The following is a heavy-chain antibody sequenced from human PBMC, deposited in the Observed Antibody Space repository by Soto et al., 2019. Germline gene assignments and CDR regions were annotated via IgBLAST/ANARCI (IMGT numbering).Heavy chain of an antibody. CDR2: ISRSGDIT. D-gene: IGHD2-15*01. Sequence: EVQLLESGGGLVQPGGSLRLSCAASGFTFNNYAMNWVRQAPGKGLEWVSGISRSGDITYYADSVKGRFTISRDNSQNTLYLQMNSLRVEDTAVYFCAKFGPGGHVFWYFDLWGRGTLVTVSS. CDR1: GFTFNNYA. CDR3: AKFGPGGHVFWYFDL. J-gene: IGHJ2*01. V-gene: IGHV3-23*01.